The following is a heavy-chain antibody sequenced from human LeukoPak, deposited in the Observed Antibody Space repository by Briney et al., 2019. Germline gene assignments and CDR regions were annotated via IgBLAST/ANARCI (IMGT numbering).Heavy chain of an antibody. J-gene: IGHJ3*02. V-gene: IGHV4-59*01. Sequence: SETLSLTCTVSGDSNTGYYWTWVRQPPGKGLEWIGYTYYSGSTNYNPSLKSRVTISVDTSRNQFSLKLSSVTAADTAVYYCARGRRGPSDAFDIWGQGTMVTVSS. CDR3: ARGRRGPSDAFDI. CDR2: TYYSGST. CDR1: GDSNTGYY.